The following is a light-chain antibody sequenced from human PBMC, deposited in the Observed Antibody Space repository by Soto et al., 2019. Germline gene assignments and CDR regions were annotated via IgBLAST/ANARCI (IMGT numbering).Light chain of an antibody. V-gene: IGKV3-15*01. CDR2: DAS. J-gene: IGKJ1*01. CDR3: QQYHNWPPWT. Sequence: EIVMTQSPATLSVSPGERATLSCRASQSISTKLAWYQQKPGQAPRLLIYDASTRATGLPARFSGGGSGTEFTLIISSLQSEDFAVYYCQQYHNWPPWTFGKGTKVDLK. CDR1: QSISTK.